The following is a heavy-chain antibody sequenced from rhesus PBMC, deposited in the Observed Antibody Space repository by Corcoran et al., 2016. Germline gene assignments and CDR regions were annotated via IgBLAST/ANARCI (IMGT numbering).Heavy chain of an antibody. CDR2: IYGSGSST. J-gene: IGHJ4*01. CDR3: ARGYYNFWSGYYQYYFDY. Sequence: QLQLQESGPGLVKPSETLSVTCAVSGGSISSSYWSWLRQAPGKGLEWIGYIYGSGSSTNYNPSLKSRVTLSVDTSKNQFSLKLSSVTAADTAMYYCARGYYNFWSGYYQYYFDYWGQGVLVTVSS. D-gene: IGHD3-3*01. V-gene: IGHV4-169*01. CDR1: GGSISSSY.